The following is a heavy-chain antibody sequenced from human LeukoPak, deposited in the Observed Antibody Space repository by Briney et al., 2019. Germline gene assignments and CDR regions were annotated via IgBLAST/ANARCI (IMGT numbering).Heavy chain of an antibody. J-gene: IGHJ4*02. V-gene: IGHV4-61*08. CDR3: ARAPPNYSSGWSNFDY. Sequence: SETLSLTCTVSGGSFSSGGYYWSWVRQPPGKGLEWVGYIYYIGSTNYNPSLKSRVTISVDTSKNQFSLKLSSVTAADTAVYYCARAPPNYSSGWSNFDYWGQGTLVTVSS. D-gene: IGHD6-19*01. CDR1: GGSFSSGGYY. CDR2: IYYIGST.